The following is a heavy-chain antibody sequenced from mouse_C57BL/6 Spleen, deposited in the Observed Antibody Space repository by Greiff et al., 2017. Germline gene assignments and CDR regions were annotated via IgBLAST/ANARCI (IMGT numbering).Heavy chain of an antibody. Sequence: VQLQQSGAELVKPGASVKLSCTASGFTITDYYMHWVKQRPEQGLEWIGRIDPEGGGTNYAQKFKGKATITADTSSSTAYLQLSSLTSEDAAVYYGARGDGNSYFDYWGQGTTLTVSS. J-gene: IGHJ2*01. CDR2: IDPEGGGT. V-gene: IGHV14-2*01. D-gene: IGHD2-1*01. CDR1: GFTITDYY. CDR3: ARGDGNSYFDY.